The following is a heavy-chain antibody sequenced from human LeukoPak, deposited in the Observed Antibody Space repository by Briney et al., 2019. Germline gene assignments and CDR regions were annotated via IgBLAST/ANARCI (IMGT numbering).Heavy chain of an antibody. V-gene: IGHV6-1*01. D-gene: IGHD3-10*01. J-gene: IGHJ4*02. CDR2: TYCRPKFNT. Sequence: SQTLSLTCALSGDSLSNNNVAWNWIRQSPSRGLEWLGWTYCRPKFNTDYAVSVKSRIAINSDTSKNQFSLQLNSVTPEDTGVYYCARGSHSSFDYWGQGTLVTVSS. CDR1: GDSLSNNNVA. CDR3: ARGSHSSFDY.